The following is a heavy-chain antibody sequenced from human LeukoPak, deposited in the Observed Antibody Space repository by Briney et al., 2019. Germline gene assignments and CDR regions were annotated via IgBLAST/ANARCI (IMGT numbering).Heavy chain of an antibody. CDR1: GYTFTTYA. CDR2: INVGNGNT. Sequence: GASVTVSCKASGYTFTTYALTWVRQAPGQRLEWMGWINVGNGNTKSSQKFQGRVTITRDMSASTAYMELSSLRSEDTAVYYYARGLGYGVFDPWGQGTLVTVSS. CDR3: ARGLGYGVFDP. D-gene: IGHD6-13*01. V-gene: IGHV1-3*01. J-gene: IGHJ5*02.